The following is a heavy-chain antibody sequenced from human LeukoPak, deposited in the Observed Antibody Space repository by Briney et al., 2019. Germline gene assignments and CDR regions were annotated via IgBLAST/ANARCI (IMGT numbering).Heavy chain of an antibody. Sequence: ASVKVSCKASGYTFTAYYMHWVRQAPGQGLEWMGWINPNSGGTNSSQKFQDRVTLTRDTSISTAYMELGSLRSDDTAIYYCAKAYGSGSSYHPDYWGQGTLVTVSS. CDR2: INPNSGGT. V-gene: IGHV1-2*02. CDR3: AKAYGSGSSYHPDY. CDR1: GYTFTAYY. J-gene: IGHJ4*02. D-gene: IGHD3-10*01.